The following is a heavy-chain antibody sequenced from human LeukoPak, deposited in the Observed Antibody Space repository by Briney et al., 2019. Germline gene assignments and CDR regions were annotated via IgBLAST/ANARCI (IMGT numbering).Heavy chain of an antibody. CDR1: GFTFSSYG. CDR2: ISYDGSNK. Sequence: GGSLRLSCAASGFTFSSYGMHWVRQAPGKGLEWVAVISYDGSNKYYADSVKGRFTISRDNSKNTLYLQMNSLRAEDTAVYYCARDGGTRIAAAGNFDYWGQGTLVTVSS. V-gene: IGHV3-30*19. J-gene: IGHJ4*02. D-gene: IGHD6-13*01. CDR3: ARDGGTRIAAAGNFDY.